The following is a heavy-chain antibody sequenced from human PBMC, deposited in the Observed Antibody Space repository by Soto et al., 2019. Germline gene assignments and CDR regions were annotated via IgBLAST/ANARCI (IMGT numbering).Heavy chain of an antibody. J-gene: IGHJ5*02. CDR2: IYWDDDK. D-gene: IGHD4-17*01. CDR1: GFSLSTSGVG. Sequence: QITLKESGPTLVKPTQTLTLTCTFSGFSLSTSGVGVGWIRQPPGKALEWLALIYWDDDKRYSPSLKSRLTITKDTSKNQVVLTMTNMDPVDTATHYCAHLVYGDVTSEFDPWGQGTLVTVSS. V-gene: IGHV2-5*02. CDR3: AHLVYGDVTSEFDP.